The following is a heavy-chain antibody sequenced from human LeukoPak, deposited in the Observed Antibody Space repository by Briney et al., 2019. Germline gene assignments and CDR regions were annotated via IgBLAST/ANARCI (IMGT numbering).Heavy chain of an antibody. CDR1: GGSISSSSYY. CDR2: IYYSGST. J-gene: IGHJ6*03. V-gene: IGHV4-39*01. D-gene: IGHD2-2*02. Sequence: PSETLSLTCTVSGGSISSSSYYWGWIRQPPGKGLEWIGSIYYSGSTYYNPSLKSRVTISVDTSKNQSSLKLSSVTAADTAVYYCARVGSGCSSTSCYSAYYYYYMDVWGKGTTVTVSS. CDR3: ARVGSGCSSTSCYSAYYYYYMDV.